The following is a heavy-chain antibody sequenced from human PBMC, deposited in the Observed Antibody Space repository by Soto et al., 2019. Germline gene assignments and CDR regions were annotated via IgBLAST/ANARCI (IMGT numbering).Heavy chain of an antibody. CDR3: ARVELRYYYYGMDV. CDR2: IYYSGST. J-gene: IGHJ6*02. V-gene: IGHV4-39*01. CDR1: GGSISSSSYY. D-gene: IGHD1-7*01. Sequence: SETLSLTCTVSGGSISSSSYYWGWIRQPPGKGLEWIGSIYYSGSTYYNPSLKSRVTISVDASKNQFSLKLSSVTAADTAVYYCARVELRYYYYGMDVWGQGTTVTVSS.